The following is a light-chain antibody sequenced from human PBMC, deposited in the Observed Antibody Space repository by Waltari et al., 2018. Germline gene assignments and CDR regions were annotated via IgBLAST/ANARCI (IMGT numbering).Light chain of an antibody. J-gene: IGLJ3*02. CDR3: ASWDDSLNGHWV. CDR2: RSD. CDR1: ASNIGGNL. V-gene: IGLV1-44*01. Sequence: QSVLTQPPSASGTPGQRVPISCSGSASNIGGNLVTWYQQLPGKAPKLLIYRSDLRPSGVPDRFSGSKSGTSASLAISGLQSEDEADYFCASWDDSLNGHWVFGGGTKVTV.